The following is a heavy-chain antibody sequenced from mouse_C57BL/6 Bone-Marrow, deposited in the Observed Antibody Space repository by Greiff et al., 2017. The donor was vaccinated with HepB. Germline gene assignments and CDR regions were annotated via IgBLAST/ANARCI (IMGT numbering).Heavy chain of an antibody. CDR3: ARLPITTVVAKGG. CDR1: GYTFTSYW. D-gene: IGHD1-1*01. Sequence: QVQLQQPGAELVKPGASVKLSCKASGYTFTSYWMHWVKQRPGQGLEWIGMIHPNSGSTNYNEKFKSKATLTVDKSSSTAYMQLSSLTSEDSAVYYCARLPITTVVAKGGWGHGTTLTVAS. V-gene: IGHV1-64*01. CDR2: IHPNSGST. J-gene: IGHJ2*01.